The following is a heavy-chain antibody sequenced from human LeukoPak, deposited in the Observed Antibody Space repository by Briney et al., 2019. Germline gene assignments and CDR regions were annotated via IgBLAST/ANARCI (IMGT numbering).Heavy chain of an antibody. V-gene: IGHV1-69*13. CDR2: IIPIFGTA. D-gene: IGHD3-22*01. CDR1: GATFSSYA. CDR3: ARVSRYYDSSGYCFDY. J-gene: IGHJ4*02. Sequence: ASVKVSCKASGATFSSYAISWVRQAPGQGLEWMGGIIPIFGTANYAQKFQGRVTITADESTSTAYMELSSLRSEDTAVYYCARVSRYYDSSGYCFDYWGQGTLVTVSS.